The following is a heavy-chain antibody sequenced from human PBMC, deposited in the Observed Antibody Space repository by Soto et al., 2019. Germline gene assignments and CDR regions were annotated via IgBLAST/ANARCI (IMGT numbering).Heavy chain of an antibody. CDR3: AKGAHTPWYSSSWYSNQNFDY. CDR1: GFTFSSYA. Sequence: GGSLRLSCAASGFTFSSYAMSWVRQAPGKGLEWVSAISGSGGSTYYADSVKGRFTISRDNSKNTLYLQMNSLRAEDTAVYYCAKGAHTPWYSSSWYSNQNFDYWGQVTLVTVSS. D-gene: IGHD6-13*01. V-gene: IGHV3-23*01. J-gene: IGHJ4*02. CDR2: ISGSGGST.